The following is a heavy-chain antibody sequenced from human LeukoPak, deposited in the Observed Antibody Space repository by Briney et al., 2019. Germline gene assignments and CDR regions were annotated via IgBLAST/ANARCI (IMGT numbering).Heavy chain of an antibody. J-gene: IGHJ5*02. D-gene: IGHD3-22*01. Sequence: GASVKVSCKASGYTFTNYYMHWVRQAPGQGLEWMGIINPFGGSTNYAQKFQGRVTMTRETSTSTVYMELSSLRSEDTAVYYCARGNLHDSSGGYSYSNWIDTWGQGTLVTVSS. CDR2: INPFGGST. CDR3: ARGNLHDSSGGYSYSNWIDT. V-gene: IGHV1-46*01. CDR1: GYTFTNYY.